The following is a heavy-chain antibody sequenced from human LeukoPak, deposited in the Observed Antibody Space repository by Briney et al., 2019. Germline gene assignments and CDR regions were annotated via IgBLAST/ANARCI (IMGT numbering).Heavy chain of an antibody. CDR3: ARTIAAAGDALGY. V-gene: IGHV4-59*01. CDR2: IYYSGST. J-gene: IGHJ4*02. Sequence: SETLSLTCTVSGGSISSYYWSWIRQPPGKGLEWIGYIYYSGSTNYNPPLKSRVTISVDTSKNQFSLKLSSVTAADTAVYYCARTIAAAGDALGYWGQGTLVIVSS. CDR1: GGSISSYY. D-gene: IGHD6-13*01.